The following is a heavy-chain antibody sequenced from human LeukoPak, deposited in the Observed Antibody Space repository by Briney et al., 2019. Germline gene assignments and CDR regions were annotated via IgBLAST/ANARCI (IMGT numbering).Heavy chain of an antibody. CDR1: GFTFDDYA. CDR3: AKDRSSGWPHYYYYYMDV. J-gene: IGHJ6*03. V-gene: IGHV3-43D*04. Sequence: GGSLSLSCAASGFTFDDYAMHWLRQAPGKGLEWVSIISWDGGSTYYAASVKGRFTISSDNSKNSLYLQMNSLRAEDTALYYCAKDRSSGWPHYYYYYMDVWGKGTTVTVSS. CDR2: ISWDGGST. D-gene: IGHD6-19*01.